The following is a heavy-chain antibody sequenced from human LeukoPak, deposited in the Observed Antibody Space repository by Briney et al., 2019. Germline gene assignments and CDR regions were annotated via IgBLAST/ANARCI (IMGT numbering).Heavy chain of an antibody. D-gene: IGHD6-13*01. CDR2: VYHGGST. V-gene: IGHV4-30-2*01. J-gene: IGHJ6*03. CDR1: GASVSNVDYF. Sequence: PSETLSLTCTVSGASVSNVDYFWSWIRQPPGKGLEWIGYVYHGGSTYYNPSLKSRVTISVDRSRNQFSLRLNSMTAADTAVYYCARAARQPPLYYMDVWGKGTTVTVSS. CDR3: ARAARQPPLYYMDV.